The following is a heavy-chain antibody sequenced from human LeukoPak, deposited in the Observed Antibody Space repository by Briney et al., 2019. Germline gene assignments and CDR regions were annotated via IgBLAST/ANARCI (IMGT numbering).Heavy chain of an antibody. J-gene: IGHJ4*02. CDR1: GGSITSTNY. CDR3: ARDLLTTLDY. CDR2: VNLQGST. Sequence: PSETLSLTCGVSGGSITSTNYWTWVRQPPGKGLEWIGEVNLQGSTNYNPSLMGRVAISVDMSENHISLQLTSVTAADTAVYYCARDLLTTLDYWGQGTLVTVSS. V-gene: IGHV4-4*02. D-gene: IGHD2-15*01.